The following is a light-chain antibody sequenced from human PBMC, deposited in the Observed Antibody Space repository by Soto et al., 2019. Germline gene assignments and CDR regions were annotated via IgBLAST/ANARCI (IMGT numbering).Light chain of an antibody. Sequence: EIVMTQSPATLSVSPEERATLSCRASQSVSRNLAWYQQKPGQAPRLLIYGASIRSTGIPAMFSGSGSGTEFTLTSSSLQSEDSAVYYCQHYNIWPRTFGQGTKVDIK. V-gene: IGKV3-15*01. CDR2: GAS. CDR1: QSVSRN. CDR3: QHYNIWPRT. J-gene: IGKJ1*01.